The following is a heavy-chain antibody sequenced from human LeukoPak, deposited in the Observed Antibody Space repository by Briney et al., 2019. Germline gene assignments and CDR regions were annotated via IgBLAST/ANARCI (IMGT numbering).Heavy chain of an antibody. CDR2: ISGSGGST. J-gene: IGHJ4*02. CDR1: GFTFSSYA. V-gene: IGHV3-23*01. CDR3: AKTPVLLWFGESYFDY. Sequence: GGSLRLSCAASGFTFSSYAMNWVRQAPGKGLEWVSAISGSGGSTYYADSVKGRFTISRDNSKNTLYLQMNSLRAEDTAVYYCAKTPVLLWFGESYFDYWGQGTLVTVSS. D-gene: IGHD3-10*01.